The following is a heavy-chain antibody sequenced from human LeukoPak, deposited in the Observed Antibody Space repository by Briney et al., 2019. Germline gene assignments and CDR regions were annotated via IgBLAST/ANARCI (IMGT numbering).Heavy chain of an antibody. CDR3: TKGGWGTVLDY. CDR2: ISGTGDTT. CDR1: GFTFSGYP. V-gene: IGHV3-23*01. Sequence: GGSLRLSCAASGFTFSGYPIHWVRQAPGEGLEWVSTISGTGDTTYYADSLKGRLTISRDNSKNTLYLQMSSLRADDTAVYYCTKGGWGTVLDYWGQGTLVTVSS. J-gene: IGHJ4*02. D-gene: IGHD3-10*01.